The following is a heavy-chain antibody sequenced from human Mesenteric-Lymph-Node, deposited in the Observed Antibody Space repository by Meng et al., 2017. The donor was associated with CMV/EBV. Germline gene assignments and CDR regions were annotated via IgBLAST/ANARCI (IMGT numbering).Heavy chain of an antibody. CDR3: ARTSSAATNVGARVDP. J-gene: IGHJ5*02. Sequence: SGYPFPSYAMHWVRQAPGHRLEWMGWINAGDGNTKNSQKFQGRVTVTRDTSAGRVYMDLSCLRSDDTAVYYCARTSSAATNVGARVDPWGQGTLVTVSS. CDR1: GYPFPSYA. CDR2: INAGDGNT. V-gene: IGHV1-3*01. D-gene: IGHD2-2*01.